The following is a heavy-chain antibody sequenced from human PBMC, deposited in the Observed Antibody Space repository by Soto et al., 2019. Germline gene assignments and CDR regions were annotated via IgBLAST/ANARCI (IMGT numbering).Heavy chain of an antibody. D-gene: IGHD5-18*01. J-gene: IGHJ4*02. CDR3: ARGRIQLWMN. Sequence: SETLSLTCTVSGGSVSSGSYYWSWIRQPPGKGLEWIGYIYYSGSTNYNPSLKSRVTISVDTSKNQFSLKLSSVTAADTAVYYCARGRIQLWMNWGQGTLVTVSS. CDR1: GGSVSSGSYY. CDR2: IYYSGST. V-gene: IGHV4-61*01.